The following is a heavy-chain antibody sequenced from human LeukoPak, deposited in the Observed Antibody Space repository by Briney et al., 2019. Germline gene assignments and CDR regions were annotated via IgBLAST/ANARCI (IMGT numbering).Heavy chain of an antibody. CDR3: AREATDSSFSGFDY. Sequence: GGSLRLSCAASGFTISSYSMNWVRQAPGKGLEWVSSISSSSSYIYYADSVKGRFTISRDNAKNSLYLQMNSLRAEDTAVYYCAREATDSSFSGFDYWGQGTLVTVSS. CDR1: GFTISSYS. D-gene: IGHD6-6*01. J-gene: IGHJ4*02. V-gene: IGHV3-21*01. CDR2: ISSSSSYI.